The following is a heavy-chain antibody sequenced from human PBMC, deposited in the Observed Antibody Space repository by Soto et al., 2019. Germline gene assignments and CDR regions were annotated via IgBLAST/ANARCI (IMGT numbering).Heavy chain of an antibody. Sequence: PSETLSLTCTVSGGSISSGDYYWSWIRQPPGKALEWIGYIYYTGSTYYNPSLKSRLTISVDTSKNQLSLKLSSVTAADTAVYNCARAFDDSSGYYGGLGYWGQGTLVTVSS. D-gene: IGHD3-22*01. V-gene: IGHV4-30-4*01. CDR1: GGSISSGDYY. J-gene: IGHJ4*02. CDR2: IYYTGST. CDR3: ARAFDDSSGYYGGLGY.